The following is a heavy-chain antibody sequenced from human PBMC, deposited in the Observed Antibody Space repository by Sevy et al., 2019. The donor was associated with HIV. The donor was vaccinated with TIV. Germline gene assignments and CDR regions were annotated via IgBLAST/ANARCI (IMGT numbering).Heavy chain of an antibody. J-gene: IGHJ6*02. V-gene: IGHV3-48*02. Sequence: GGSLRLSCAASGFTFSSYSMNWVRQAPGKGLEWVSYISSSSSTIYYADSVKGRFTISRENAKNSLYLQMNSLRDEDTAVYYGARVDTAMVTSYYGMDVWGQGTTVTVSS. CDR1: GFTFSSYS. D-gene: IGHD5-18*01. CDR2: ISSSSSTI. CDR3: ARVDTAMVTSYYGMDV.